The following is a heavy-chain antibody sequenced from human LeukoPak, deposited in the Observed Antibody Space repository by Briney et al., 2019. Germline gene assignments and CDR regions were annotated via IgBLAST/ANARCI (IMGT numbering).Heavy chain of an antibody. D-gene: IGHD5-24*01. CDR2: IKQDGNEE. CDR1: GYTFSSYW. J-gene: IGHJ3*02. CDR3: AKIPRGDRYTSGAFDI. Sequence: PGGSLRLSWAASGYTFSSYWMSWVRQTPGKGLEWVANIKQDGNEEYYLDSVKGRFTISRDNAKNSLYLQMNSLRAEDTAVYYCAKIPRGDRYTSGAFDIWGQGTMVTVSS. V-gene: IGHV3-7*01.